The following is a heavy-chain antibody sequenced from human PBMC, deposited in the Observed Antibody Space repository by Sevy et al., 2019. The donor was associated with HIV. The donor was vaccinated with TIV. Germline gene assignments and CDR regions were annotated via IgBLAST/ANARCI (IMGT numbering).Heavy chain of an antibody. J-gene: IGHJ4*02. Sequence: SEMSLTCTVSGGSISSNYWSWIRQPPGKGLEWIGYIYSSGSSYNPSLKSRVSISMDTSKNQFSLKLNSVTAADTAVYYCARSSGYSYGDFDYWGQGTLVTVSS. V-gene: IGHV4-59*01. CDR2: IYSSGSS. CDR1: GGSISSNY. CDR3: ARSSGYSYGDFDY. D-gene: IGHD5-18*01.